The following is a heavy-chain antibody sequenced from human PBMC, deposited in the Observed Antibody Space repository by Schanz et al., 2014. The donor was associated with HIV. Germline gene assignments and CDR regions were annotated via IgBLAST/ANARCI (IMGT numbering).Heavy chain of an antibody. D-gene: IGHD1-26*01. CDR3: ARDLNVGRHFDY. CDR2: IYSAGTT. J-gene: IGHJ4*02. CDR1: GFTFSSYA. Sequence: EVQLLESGGGLVQPGGSMRLSCAASGFTFSSYAMSWVRQAPGKGLEWVSIIYSAGTTYYTDSVKGRFTISRDNSKNTLYLQLGSLRTEDTAVYYCARDLNVGRHFDYWGQGTLVTVSS. V-gene: IGHV3-23*03.